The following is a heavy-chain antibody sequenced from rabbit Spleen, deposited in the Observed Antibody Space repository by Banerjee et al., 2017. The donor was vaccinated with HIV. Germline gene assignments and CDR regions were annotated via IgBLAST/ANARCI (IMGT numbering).Heavy chain of an antibody. D-gene: IGHD1-1*01. CDR3: ARDLVAVIGWNFNL. V-gene: IGHV1S40*01. Sequence: QSLEESGGDLVKPGASLTLTCIASGVSFSGDSYMCWVRQAPGKGLEWIACIDTGSSGFTYFASWAKGRFTISKTSSTTVTLQMTSLTVADTATYFCARDLVAVIGWNFNLWGPGTLVTVS. J-gene: IGHJ4*01. CDR2: IDTGSSGFT. CDR1: GVSFSGDSY.